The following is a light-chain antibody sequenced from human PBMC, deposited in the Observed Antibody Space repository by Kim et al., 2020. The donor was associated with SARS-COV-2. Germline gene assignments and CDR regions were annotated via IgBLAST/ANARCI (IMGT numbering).Light chain of an antibody. CDR1: KLGEKY. Sequence: SYELTQPPSLSVSPGQTATITCSAEKLGEKYASWYQQRPGQSPILAIFQDNKRPSGIPERFSGSNSGNTATLTISGTQTMDEADYYCQAWDSSTVVFGGGTQLTVL. CDR3: QAWDSSTVV. CDR2: QDN. V-gene: IGLV3-1*01. J-gene: IGLJ2*01.